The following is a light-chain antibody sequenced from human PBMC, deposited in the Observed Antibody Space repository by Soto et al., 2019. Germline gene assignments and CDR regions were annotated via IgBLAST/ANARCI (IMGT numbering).Light chain of an antibody. J-gene: IGLJ1*01. CDR3: SSHTISSALQV. CDR2: EVT. CDR1: SSDVGIYNY. V-gene: IGLV2-14*01. Sequence: QSVLTQPASVSGSPGQSIAISCTGSSSDVGIYNYVSWYQQHPGKVPKLIIYEVTNRPSGVSNRFSGSKSGNTASLTISGLQAEDEADYYCSSHTISSALQVFGTGTKVTVL.